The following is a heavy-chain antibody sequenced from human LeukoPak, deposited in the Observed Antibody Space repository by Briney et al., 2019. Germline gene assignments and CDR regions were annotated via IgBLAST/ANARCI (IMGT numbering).Heavy chain of an antibody. V-gene: IGHV3-48*03. J-gene: IGHJ4*02. CDR3: ARDSSSWYFDY. D-gene: IGHD6-13*01. CDR2: ISSSGSTI. CDR1: GFTFSSYE. Sequence: QPGGSLRLSRAASGFTFSSYEMHWVRQAPGKGLEWVSYISSSGSTIYYAGSVKGRFTISRDNAKNSLYLQMNSLRAEDTAVYYCARDSSSWYFDYWGQGNLVTVST.